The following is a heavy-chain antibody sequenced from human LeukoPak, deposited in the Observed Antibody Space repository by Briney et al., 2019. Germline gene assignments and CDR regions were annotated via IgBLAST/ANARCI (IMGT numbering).Heavy chain of an antibody. J-gene: IGHJ4*02. Sequence: GGSLRLSCAASGFTFDDYAMHWVRQAPGKGLEWVSGISWNSGSIGYADSVKGRFTISRDNAKNSLYLQMNSLRAEDTALYYCAKDIGPVIAAAGPWGYFDYWGQGTLVTVSS. CDR1: GFTFDDYA. CDR3: AKDIGPVIAAAGPWGYFDY. CDR2: ISWNSGSI. D-gene: IGHD6-13*01. V-gene: IGHV3-9*01.